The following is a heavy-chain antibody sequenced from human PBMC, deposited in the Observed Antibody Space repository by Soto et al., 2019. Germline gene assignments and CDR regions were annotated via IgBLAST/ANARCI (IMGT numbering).Heavy chain of an antibody. D-gene: IGHD5-18*01. J-gene: IGHJ4*02. V-gene: IGHV3-66*01. CDR2: IYSGGGT. CDR3: GKDSTALDTFDY. CDR1: GFNVSNNY. Sequence: EVQLVESGGGLVQPGGSLRLSCAASGFNVSNNYMSWVRQAPGKGLEWVLVIYSGGGTYYADSVKGRFTISRDNSKNILYLTMNSLSADDTAVDYCGKDSTALDTFDYWGQGILVTVSS.